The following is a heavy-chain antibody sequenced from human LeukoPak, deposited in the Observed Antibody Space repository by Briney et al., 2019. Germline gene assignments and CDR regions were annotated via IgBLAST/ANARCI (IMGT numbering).Heavy chain of an antibody. CDR2: ISGSGGNT. Sequence: GGSLRLSCAASGFTFSSYAMSWVRQAPGKGLEWVSAISGSGGNTYYADSVKGRFTISRDNSKNTLYLQMNSLRAEDTAVYYCAKGGDYGEYYFDYWGQGTLVTVSS. CDR3: AKGGDYGEYYFDY. D-gene: IGHD4-17*01. CDR1: GFTFSSYA. J-gene: IGHJ4*02. V-gene: IGHV3-23*01.